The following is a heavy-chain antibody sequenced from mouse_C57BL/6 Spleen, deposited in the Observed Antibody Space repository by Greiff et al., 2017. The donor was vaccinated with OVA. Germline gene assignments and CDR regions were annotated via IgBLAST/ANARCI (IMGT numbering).Heavy chain of an antibody. CDR3: ARWGSMAFDY. D-gene: IGHD2-10*02. J-gene: IGHJ2*01. CDR2: IYPGDGDT. Sequence: QVQLKQSGPELVKPGASVKISCKASGYAFSSSWMNWVKQRPGKGLEWIGRIYPGDGDTNYNGKFKGKATLTADKSSSTAYMQLSSLTSEDSAVYFCARWGSMAFDYWGQGTTLTVSS. V-gene: IGHV1-82*01. CDR1: GYAFSSSW.